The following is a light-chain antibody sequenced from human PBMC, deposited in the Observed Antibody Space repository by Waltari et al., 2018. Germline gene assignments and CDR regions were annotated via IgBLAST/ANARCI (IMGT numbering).Light chain of an antibody. J-gene: IGLJ1*01. CDR2: SNN. Sequence: QSVLTQPPSASGTPGQRVTISCSGSSSNIGSNTVTWYQQLPGTAPKLLIYSNNPPPSGVPDRFSGSKSGTSASLAISGLQSEDEADYYCAAWDDSLNGLYVFGTWTKVTVL. V-gene: IGLV1-44*01. CDR3: AAWDDSLNGLYV. CDR1: SSNIGSNT.